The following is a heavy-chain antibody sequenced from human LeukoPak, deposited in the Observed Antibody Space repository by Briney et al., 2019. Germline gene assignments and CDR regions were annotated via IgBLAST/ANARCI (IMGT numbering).Heavy chain of an antibody. CDR3: AWLYYYYMEV. CDR2: INSRGDSI. CDR1: GFTFRTTR. J-gene: IGHJ6*03. Sequence: GGSLRLSCAASGFTFRTTRMPWVRQAPGKGPEYIATINSRGDSINYADSVKGRFTVSRDNSKNLLYLQMNSLRVEDTGVYYCAWLYYYYMEVWGKGTTVT. V-gene: IGHV3-21*01. D-gene: IGHD5-12*01.